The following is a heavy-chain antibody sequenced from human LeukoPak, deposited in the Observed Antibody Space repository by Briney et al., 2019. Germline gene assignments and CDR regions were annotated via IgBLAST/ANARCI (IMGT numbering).Heavy chain of an antibody. V-gene: IGHV4-34*01. CDR3: ARWGSSWYVGYYYYYGMDV. CDR2: INHSGST. Sequence: KPSETLSLTCAVYGGSFSGYYWSWIRRPPGKGLEWIGEINHSGSTNYNPSLKSRVTISVDTSKNQFSLKLSSVTAADTAVYYCARWGSSWYVGYYYYYGMDVWGQGTTVTVSS. J-gene: IGHJ6*02. CDR1: GGSFSGYY. D-gene: IGHD6-13*01.